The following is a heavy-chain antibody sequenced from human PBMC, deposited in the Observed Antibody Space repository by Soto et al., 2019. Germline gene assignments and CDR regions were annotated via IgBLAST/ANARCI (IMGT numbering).Heavy chain of an antibody. V-gene: IGHV4-34*01. CDR1: GGSFRGYY. CDR2: INHSGGT. CDR3: ARLWSSNEGSS. Sequence: SLTCAVHGGSFRGYYWSWIRQPPGKGLEWIGEINHSGGTNYNPSLKSRVSISVDASKNQFSLQLTSVTAADTAVYYCARLWSSNEGSSWGQGTLVTVSS. D-gene: IGHD3-10*01. J-gene: IGHJ4*02.